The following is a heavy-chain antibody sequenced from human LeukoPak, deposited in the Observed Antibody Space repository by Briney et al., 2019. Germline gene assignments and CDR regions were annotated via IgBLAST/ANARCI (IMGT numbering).Heavy chain of an antibody. CDR2: IIPIFGTA. J-gene: IGHJ6*02. V-gene: IGHV1-69*13. D-gene: IGHD6-13*01. CDR3: ARSPGIAAKFAYYYYGMDV. CDR1: GGTFSSYA. Sequence: ASVKVSCKASGGTFSSYAISWVRQAPGQGLEWMGGIIPIFGTANYAQKFQGRVTITADESTSTAYMELSGLRSEDTAVYYCARSPGIAAKFAYYYYGMDVWGQGTTVTVSS.